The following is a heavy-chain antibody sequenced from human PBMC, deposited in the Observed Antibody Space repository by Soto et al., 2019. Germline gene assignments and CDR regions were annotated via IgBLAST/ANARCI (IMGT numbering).Heavy chain of an antibody. CDR2: INHSGST. Sequence: SETLSLTCAVYGGYFIGYYWSWIRQPPGTGLEWIGEINHSGSTNYNPSLKSRVTISVDTSKNQFSLKLTSVTAADTAVCYCARDKITGLFDYWGQGTLVTVSS. CDR1: GGYFIGYY. CDR3: ARDKITGLFDY. V-gene: IGHV4-34*01. D-gene: IGHD2-8*02. J-gene: IGHJ4*02.